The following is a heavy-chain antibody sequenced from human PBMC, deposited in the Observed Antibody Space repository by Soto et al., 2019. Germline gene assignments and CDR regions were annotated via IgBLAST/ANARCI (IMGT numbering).Heavy chain of an antibody. CDR1: GYTFVSYG. Sequence: QIQLVQSAAEVKKPGASVKVSCKTSGYTFVSYGISWVRQAPGQGLEWMGWISPYNGNTNFAQRFRSRVTLTTDTSTDIVYMDLWSLKSDDTAVYYCAGDQNFFDRSGYFDHWGQGTLITVSS. D-gene: IGHD3-22*01. CDR2: ISPYNGNT. V-gene: IGHV1-18*04. J-gene: IGHJ5*02. CDR3: AGDQNFFDRSGYFDH.